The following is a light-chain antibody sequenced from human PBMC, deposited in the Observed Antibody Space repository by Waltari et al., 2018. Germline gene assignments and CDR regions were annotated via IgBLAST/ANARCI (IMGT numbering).Light chain of an antibody. CDR1: QSVSSY. CDR3: QQRSNWPQLT. Sequence: EIVLTQSPATLSLSPGVRATLSCRASQSVSSYLAWYQQKPGQAPRLLIYDASNRATGIPARFSGSGSGTDFTLTISSLEPEDFAVYYCQQRSNWPQLTFGGGTKVEIK. V-gene: IGKV3-11*01. J-gene: IGKJ4*01. CDR2: DAS.